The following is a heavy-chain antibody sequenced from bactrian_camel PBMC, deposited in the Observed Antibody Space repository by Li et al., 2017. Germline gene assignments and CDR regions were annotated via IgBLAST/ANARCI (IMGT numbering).Heavy chain of an antibody. J-gene: IGHJ4*01. CDR2: IDTDGST. CDR3: AGVEIDRLCRWTEFSY. Sequence: HVQLVESGGGSVQAGGSLRLSCKITGDPYSSNCRAWFRQAPGKEREGVAAIDTDGSTNYAESVQGRFTISQDNDKNTIHLQMNKLNPDDTAMYYCAGVEIDRLCRWTEFSYWGQGTQVTVS. D-gene: IGHD4*01. V-gene: IGHV3S53*01. CDR1: GDPYSSNC.